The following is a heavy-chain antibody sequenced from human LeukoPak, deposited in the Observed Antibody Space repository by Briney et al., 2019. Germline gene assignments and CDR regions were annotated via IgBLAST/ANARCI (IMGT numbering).Heavy chain of an antibody. CDR2: ISGSGSSS. J-gene: IGHJ4*02. CDR3: AKLDSFSLSGTRFDY. Sequence: GGSLRLSCAASGFTFSSYAMSWVRQAPGKGLEWVSTISGSGSSSSYADSVKGRFTISRDNSKNTLYLQMNSLGAEDTAVYYCAKLDSFSLSGTRFDYWGQGTLVTVSS. V-gene: IGHV3-23*01. CDR1: GFTFSSYA. D-gene: IGHD3/OR15-3a*01.